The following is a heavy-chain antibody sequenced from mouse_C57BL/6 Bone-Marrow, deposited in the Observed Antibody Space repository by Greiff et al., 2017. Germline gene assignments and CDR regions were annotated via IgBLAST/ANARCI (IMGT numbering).Heavy chain of an antibody. CDR3: ARDPFYYDY. Sequence: EVHLVESEGGLVQPGSSMKLSCTASGSTFSDYYMAWVRQVPEKGLEWVANINYDGSSTYYLDSLKSRFIISRDNAKNILYLQMSSLKSEDTATYFCARDPFYYDYWGQGTLVTVSA. D-gene: IGHD2-4*01. V-gene: IGHV5-16*01. J-gene: IGHJ3*01. CDR1: GSTFSDYY. CDR2: INYDGSST.